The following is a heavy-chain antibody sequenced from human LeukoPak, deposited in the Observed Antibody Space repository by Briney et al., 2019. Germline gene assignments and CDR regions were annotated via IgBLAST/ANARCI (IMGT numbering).Heavy chain of an antibody. Sequence: SETLSLTCTVSGGSTSSNYWSWIRQPPGKGLEWVGYIYYSGSTNYNPSLKSRVTISVDTSKNQFSLKLSSVTAADTAVYYCARRSVSSGYNFDYWGQGILVTVSS. D-gene: IGHD3-22*01. CDR1: GGSTSSNY. CDR3: ARRSVSSGYNFDY. J-gene: IGHJ4*02. CDR2: IYYSGST. V-gene: IGHV4-59*01.